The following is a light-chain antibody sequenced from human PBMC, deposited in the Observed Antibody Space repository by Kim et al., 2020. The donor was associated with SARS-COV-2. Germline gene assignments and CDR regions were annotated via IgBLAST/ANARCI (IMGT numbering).Light chain of an antibody. CDR2: GKN. Sequence: ALRQTVRITCQGDSLRSYYATWYQQKPGQAPIVVIYGKNNRPSGIPDRFSGSSSGNTASLTITGTQAGDEADYYCNSRDSNDNVVFGGGTKLTVL. CDR1: SLRSYY. CDR3: NSRDSNDNVV. J-gene: IGLJ2*01. V-gene: IGLV3-19*01.